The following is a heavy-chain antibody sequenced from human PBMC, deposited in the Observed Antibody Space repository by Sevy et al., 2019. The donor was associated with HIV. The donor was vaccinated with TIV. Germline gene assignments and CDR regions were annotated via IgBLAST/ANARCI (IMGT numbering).Heavy chain of an antibody. CDR1: GGTFSSYG. D-gene: IGHD3-16*01. CDR2: IIPIFGSA. V-gene: IGHV1-69*13. CDR3: ARGGGLSPHHWLDP. Sequence: ASVKVSCKASGGTFSSYGITWVRQAPGQGLEWMGEIIPIFGSANYGQTFQGRVTMTADQSTSTAYMELSSLGSDDTAVYYYARGGGLSPHHWLDPWGQGTLVTVSS. J-gene: IGHJ5*02.